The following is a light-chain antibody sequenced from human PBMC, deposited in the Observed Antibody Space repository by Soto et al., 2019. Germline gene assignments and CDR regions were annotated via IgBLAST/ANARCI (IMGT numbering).Light chain of an antibody. CDR3: QQRVNWPPT. Sequence: EVVLTQSPAILSLSPGDRATLSCRADQSVSDYLAWYQQKPGQPPRLLFFDASSRATGVPHRFSAGGSGTDFTLIISSLQPEDFAVYYCQQRVNWPPTFGGGTKVDIK. CDR1: QSVSDY. J-gene: IGKJ4*01. V-gene: IGKV3-11*01. CDR2: DAS.